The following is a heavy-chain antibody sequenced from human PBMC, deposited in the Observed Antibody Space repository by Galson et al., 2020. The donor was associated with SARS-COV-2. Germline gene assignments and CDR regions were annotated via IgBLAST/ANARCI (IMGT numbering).Heavy chain of an antibody. J-gene: IGHJ4*02. V-gene: IGHV2-70*11. D-gene: IGHD6-19*01. Sequence: ESGPTLVKPTQTLTLTCTFSGFSLTTSGMCVNWIRQPPGKALEWLARIDWDGDKYYSTSLKTRLTISKDTSKNQVVLTMTDMDPVDTATYCWARVDSSGCRGNYWGQGTPVTVSS. CDR2: IDWDGDK. CDR3: ARVDSSGCRGNY. CDR1: GFSLTTSGMC.